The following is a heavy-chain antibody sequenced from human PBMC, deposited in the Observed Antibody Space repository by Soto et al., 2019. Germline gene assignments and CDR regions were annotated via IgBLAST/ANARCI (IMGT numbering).Heavy chain of an antibody. V-gene: IGHV3-23*01. CDR1: GFTFSNFG. CDR2: ISDSGTTT. J-gene: IGHJ4*02. CDR3: AKAARKTTLYNFDF. D-gene: IGHD1-7*01. Sequence: GGSLRLSCAASGFTFSNFGMNWVRRAPGRGLEWVSVISDSGTTTFHADSVKGRFTVSRDNSKNTLYLQMNSLRAEDTAVYYCAKAARKTTLYNFDFWGPGTRVTVSS.